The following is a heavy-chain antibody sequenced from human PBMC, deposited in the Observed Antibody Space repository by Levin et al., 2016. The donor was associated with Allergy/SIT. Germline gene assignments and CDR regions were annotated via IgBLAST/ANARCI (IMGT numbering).Heavy chain of an antibody. V-gene: IGHV3-23*01. Sequence: GESLKISCVGSGFTFSRHAMTWVRQAPGKGLEWVSTIAYGGTDYADSVKGRFTVSRDNFMNTLFLQMNSLRIEDTAMYYCVKGIFLFDYWGQGALVTVAS. CDR3: VKGIFLFDY. CDR1: GFTFSRHA. CDR2: IAYGGT. D-gene: IGHD2/OR15-2a*01. J-gene: IGHJ4*02.